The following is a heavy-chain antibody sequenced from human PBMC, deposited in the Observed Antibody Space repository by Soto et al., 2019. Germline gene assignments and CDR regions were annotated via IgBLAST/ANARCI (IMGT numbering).Heavy chain of an antibody. CDR2: IYYSGST. V-gene: IGHV4-59*01. J-gene: IGHJ6*03. D-gene: IGHD3-3*01. CDR1: GGSISSYY. Sequence: SETLSLTCTVSGGSISSYYWSWIRQPPGKGLEWIGYIYYSGSTNYNPSLKSRVTISVDTSKNQFSLKLSSVTAADTAVYYCAGEVGTYYDFWSGYPEKNYYMDVWGKGTTVTVSS. CDR3: AGEVGTYYDFWSGYPEKNYYMDV.